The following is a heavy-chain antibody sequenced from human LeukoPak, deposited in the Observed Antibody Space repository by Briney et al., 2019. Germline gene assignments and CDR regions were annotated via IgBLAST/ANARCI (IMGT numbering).Heavy chain of an antibody. V-gene: IGHV4-31*03. Sequence: PSQTLSLTCTVSGGSISSGGYYWSWIRQHPGKGLEWIGYIYYSGSTYYNPSLKSRVTISVDTSKNQFSLKLSSVTAADTAVYYCARDLYCTNGVCEEWFDLWGQGTLVTVSS. CDR2: IYYSGST. J-gene: IGHJ5*02. D-gene: IGHD2-8*01. CDR1: GGSISSGGYY. CDR3: ARDLYCTNGVCEEWFDL.